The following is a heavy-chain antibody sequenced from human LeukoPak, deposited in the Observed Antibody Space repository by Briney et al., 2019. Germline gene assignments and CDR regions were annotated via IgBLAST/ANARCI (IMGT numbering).Heavy chain of an antibody. V-gene: IGHV1-18*01. CDR2: ISAYNGNT. CDR1: GYTFTSYG. CDR3: ARANPYYYGSGGENDY. J-gene: IGHJ4*02. D-gene: IGHD3-10*01. Sequence: ASVKVSCKASGYTFTSYGISWVRQAPGQGLEWMGWISAYNGNTNYAQKLQGRVTMTTDTYTSTAYMELRSLRSDDTAVYYCARANPYYYGSGGENDYWGQGTLVTVCS.